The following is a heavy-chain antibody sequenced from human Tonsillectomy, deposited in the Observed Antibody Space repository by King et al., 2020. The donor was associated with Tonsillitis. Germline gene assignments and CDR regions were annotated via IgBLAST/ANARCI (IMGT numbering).Heavy chain of an antibody. CDR1: GYTFTSYG. V-gene: IGHV1-18*04. CDR3: ATRVGRNYYDSSGYYYYYGMDF. CDR2: ISAYNGNT. D-gene: IGHD3-22*01. J-gene: IGHJ6*02. Sequence: QLVQSGAEVKKPGASVKVSCKASGYTFTSYGISWVRQAPGQGLEWMGWISAYNGNTNYAQKLQGRVTMTTDTYTSTAYMELRRLRSDETAGYYFATRVGRNYYDSSGYYYYYGMDFWGQGTTVTVSS.